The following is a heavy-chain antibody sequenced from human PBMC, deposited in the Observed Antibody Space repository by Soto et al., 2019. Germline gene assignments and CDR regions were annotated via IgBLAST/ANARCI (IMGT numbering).Heavy chain of an antibody. D-gene: IGHD4-17*01. V-gene: IGHV3-74*01. J-gene: IGHJ4*02. CDR1: GFTFSSYR. Sequence: EVQLVESGGGLVQPGGSPRLSCVASGFTFSSYRMHWVRQAPGKGLVWVSRINSDGSSTSYADSVKGRFTISRDNAKNTLYLQMNSLRAEDTAVYYCAREATVTYFDYWGQGTLVTVSS. CDR2: INSDGSST. CDR3: AREATVTYFDY.